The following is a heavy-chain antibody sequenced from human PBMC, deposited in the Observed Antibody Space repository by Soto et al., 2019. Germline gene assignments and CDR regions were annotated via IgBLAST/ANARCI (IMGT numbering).Heavy chain of an antibody. CDR3: ARHARLDDYYYYMDV. Sequence: SETLSLTCTVSGGSISSYYWSWIRQPPGKGLEWIGYIYYSGSTNYNPSLKSRVTISVDTSKNQFSLKLSSVTAADTAVYYCARHARLDDYYYYMDVWGKGTTVTSP. V-gene: IGHV4-59*08. J-gene: IGHJ6*03. D-gene: IGHD6-6*01. CDR2: IYYSGST. CDR1: GGSISSYY.